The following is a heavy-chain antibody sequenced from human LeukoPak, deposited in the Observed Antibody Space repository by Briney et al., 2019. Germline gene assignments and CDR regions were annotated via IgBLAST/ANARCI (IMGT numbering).Heavy chain of an antibody. CDR3: ARETSSGYYTTHVDY. CDR2: IYYSGST. Sequence: SETLSLTCTVSGGSISSYYWSWIRQPPGKGLEWIGYIYYSGSTNYNPSLKSRVTISVDTSKNQSSLKLSSVTAADTAVYYCARETSSGYYTTHVDYWGQGTLVAVSS. J-gene: IGHJ4*02. D-gene: IGHD3-22*01. V-gene: IGHV4-59*01. CDR1: GGSISSYY.